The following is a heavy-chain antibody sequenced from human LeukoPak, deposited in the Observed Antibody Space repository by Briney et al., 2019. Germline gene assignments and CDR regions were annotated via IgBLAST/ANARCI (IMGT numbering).Heavy chain of an antibody. CDR1: GGSISSYY. CDR3: ARVSGYDWESFYDY. V-gene: IGHV4-59*01. Sequence: SETLSLTCTVSGGSISSYYWSWIRQPPGKGLEWIGYIYYSGSTNYNPSLKSRVTISVDTSKNQFSLKLSSVTAADTAMYYCARVSGYDWESFYDYWAREAWSPSPQ. CDR2: IYYSGST. J-gene: IGHJ4*02. D-gene: IGHD5-12*01.